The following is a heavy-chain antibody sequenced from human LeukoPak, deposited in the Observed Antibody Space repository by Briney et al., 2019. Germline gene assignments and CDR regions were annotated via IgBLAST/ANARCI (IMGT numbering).Heavy chain of an antibody. J-gene: IGHJ4*02. V-gene: IGHV4-39*07. CDR2: IYYSGYT. CDR3: AVDYGDYYFDH. Sequence: PSETLSLTCTVSGGSISSSSYYWGWIRQPPGKGLEWIGNIYYSGYTYYSPSLKNRVTMLKDTSKNQFSLRLTSVTAADTALYYCAVDYGDYYFDHWGQGTLVTVSS. D-gene: IGHD4-17*01. CDR1: GGSISSSSYY.